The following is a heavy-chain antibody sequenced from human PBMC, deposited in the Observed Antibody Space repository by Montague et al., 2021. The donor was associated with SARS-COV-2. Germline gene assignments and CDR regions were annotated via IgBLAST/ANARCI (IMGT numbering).Heavy chain of an antibody. V-gene: IGHV4-34*01. J-gene: IGHJ6*02. CDR2: VNPGGSN. CDR1: GASFSDYS. Sequence: SETLSLTCAVYGASFSDYSWTWVRQAPGEGLAWIGEVNPGGSNNYNPSLRSRVSISVDTSKSQFSLTLRSVTAADSAIYYCARGSTSSWKQKLRENRGISLATSPFHNFGMDVWGQGTTGVVSS. D-gene: IGHD6-13*01. CDR3: ARGSTSSWKQKLRENRGISLATSPFHNFGMDV.